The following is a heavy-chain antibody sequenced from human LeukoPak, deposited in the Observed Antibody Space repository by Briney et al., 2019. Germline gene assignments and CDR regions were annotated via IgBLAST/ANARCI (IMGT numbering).Heavy chain of an antibody. CDR2: IYYSGST. V-gene: IGHV4-59*01. D-gene: IGHD6-19*01. Sequence: LRLSCAASNFVFSDYYMSWVRQAPGKGLEWIGYIYYSGSTIYNPSLKSRVTISVDTSKNQFSLKLSSVTAADTAVYYCAGAVAAIDYWGQGTLVTVSS. CDR1: NFVFSDYY. CDR3: AGAVAAIDY. J-gene: IGHJ4*02.